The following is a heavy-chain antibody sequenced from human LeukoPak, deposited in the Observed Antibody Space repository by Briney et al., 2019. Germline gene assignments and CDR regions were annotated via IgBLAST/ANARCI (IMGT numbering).Heavy chain of an antibody. CDR2: IYYSGST. V-gene: IGHV4-39*07. CDR1: GGSISSSSYY. D-gene: IGHD1-26*01. Sequence: SETLSLTCTVSGGSISSSSYYWGWIRQSPGKGLEWIGSIYYSGSTYYNPSLKSRVTISVDTSKNQFSLKLSSVTAADTAVYYCARGGSYPGYWFDPWGQGTLVTVSS. J-gene: IGHJ5*02. CDR3: ARGGSYPGYWFDP.